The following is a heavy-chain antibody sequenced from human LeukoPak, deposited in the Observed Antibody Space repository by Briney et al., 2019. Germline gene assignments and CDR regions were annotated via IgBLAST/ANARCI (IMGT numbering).Heavy chain of an antibody. CDR2: IYTSGST. D-gene: IGHD1-26*01. CDR1: GGSISSYY. CDR3: ARDLGSGSYSYAFDI. J-gene: IGHJ3*02. V-gene: IGHV4-4*07. Sequence: SETLSLTCTVSGGSISSYYWSWIRQPAGKGLEWIGRIYTSGSTNYNPSLKSRVTMSVDTSKNQFSLKLSSVTAADTAVYYCARDLGSGSYSYAFDIWGQGTMVTVSS.